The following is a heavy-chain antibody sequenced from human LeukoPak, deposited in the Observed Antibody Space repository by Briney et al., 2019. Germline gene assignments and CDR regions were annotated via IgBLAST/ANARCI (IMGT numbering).Heavy chain of an antibody. CDR2: INYSGST. D-gene: IGHD1-26*01. Sequence: SETLSLTCAVYGGSFSGYSWSWIRQPPGKGLEWIGEINYSGSTKYNPSLKSRVTISVDTSKNQFSLKLSSVTAADTAVYYCARHGTRYYYYYMDVWGKGTTVTISS. CDR1: GGSFSGYS. J-gene: IGHJ6*03. V-gene: IGHV4-34*01. CDR3: ARHGTRYYYYYMDV.